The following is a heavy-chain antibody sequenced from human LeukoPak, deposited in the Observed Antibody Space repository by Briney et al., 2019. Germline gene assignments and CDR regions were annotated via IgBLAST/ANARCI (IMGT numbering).Heavy chain of an antibody. CDR3: ARDQAYCGGDCYFYYDGMDV. V-gene: IGHV3-11*01. J-gene: IGHJ6*02. CDR2: ISSSGSTI. D-gene: IGHD2-21*02. CDR1: GFTFSDYY. Sequence: GGSLRLSCAASGFTFSDYYMSWIRQAPGKGQEWGSYISSSGSTIYYADSVKGRFTISRDDAKNSLYLQMNSLRAEDTAVYYCARDQAYCGGDCYFYYDGMDVWGQGTTVTVSS.